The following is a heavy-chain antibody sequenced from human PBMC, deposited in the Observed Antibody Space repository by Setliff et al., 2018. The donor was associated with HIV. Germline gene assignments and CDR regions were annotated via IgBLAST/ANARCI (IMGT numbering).Heavy chain of an antibody. Sequence: GGSLRLSCASSGFTFSTYAMSWVRQAPGKGLEWVSYISSSGSTIYYADSVKGRFTISRDNAKNTLYLQMNSLRAEDTAVYYCARSVIGYYYYGMDVWGQGTTVTVSS. J-gene: IGHJ6*02. CDR3: ARSVIGYYYYGMDV. CDR1: GFTFSTYA. CDR2: ISSSGSTI. V-gene: IGHV3-48*04. D-gene: IGHD3-10*01.